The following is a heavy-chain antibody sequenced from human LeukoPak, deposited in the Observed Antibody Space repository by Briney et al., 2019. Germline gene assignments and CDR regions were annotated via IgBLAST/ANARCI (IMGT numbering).Heavy chain of an antibody. Sequence: PSETLSLTCTVSGGSISSFYWSWIRQPPGKGLEWIGYIYYSGSTNYSPSLKSRVTISVDTSKNQFSLKLSSVTAADTAVYYCARRRPPARYCSGGSCYMSGWFDPWGQGTLVTVSS. V-gene: IGHV4-59*12. J-gene: IGHJ5*02. CDR1: GGSISSFY. CDR3: ARRRPPARYCSGGSCYMSGWFDP. CDR2: IYYSGST. D-gene: IGHD2-15*01.